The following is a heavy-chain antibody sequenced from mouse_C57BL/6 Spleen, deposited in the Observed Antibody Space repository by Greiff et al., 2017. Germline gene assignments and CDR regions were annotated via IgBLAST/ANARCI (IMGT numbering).Heavy chain of an antibody. V-gene: IGHV1-42*01. CDR2: INPSTGGT. J-gene: IGHJ3*01. CDR1: GYSFTGYY. Sequence: VQLQQSGPELVKPGASVKISCKASGYSFTGYYMNWVKQSPEKSLEWIGEINPSTGGTTYNEKFKAKATLTVDKSSSTAYMQLKSLTSEDSAFYSCARGDDVSPWFAYWGQGTLVTVSA. CDR3: ARGDDVSPWFAY. D-gene: IGHD2-3*01.